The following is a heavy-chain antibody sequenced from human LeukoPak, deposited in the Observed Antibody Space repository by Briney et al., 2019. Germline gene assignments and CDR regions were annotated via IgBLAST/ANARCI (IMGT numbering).Heavy chain of an antibody. D-gene: IGHD5-18*01. Sequence: GGSLRLSCAASGFTFSSYGMNWVRQAPGKGLEWVAVISYDGSNKYYTDSVKGRSTISRDNSKNTLYLQMNSLRVEDTAVYYCARGSGYSYGFTGRERTKSRLDYWGQGTLVTVSS. CDR1: GFTFSSYG. CDR2: ISYDGSNK. V-gene: IGHV3-30*03. CDR3: ARGSGYSYGFTGRERTKSRLDY. J-gene: IGHJ4*02.